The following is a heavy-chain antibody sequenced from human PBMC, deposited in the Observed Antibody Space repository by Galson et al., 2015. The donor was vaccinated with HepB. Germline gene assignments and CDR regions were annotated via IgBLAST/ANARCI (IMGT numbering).Heavy chain of an antibody. D-gene: IGHD3-22*01. J-gene: IGHJ4*02. CDR3: ARDKGIVVLTPGY. CDR1: GYTFTDYY. V-gene: IGHV1-69-2*01. CDR2: VEPEDGET. Sequence: VKVSCKVSGYTFTDYYMHWVQQAPGKGLEWMGLVEPEDGETIYAEKFQGRVTITADTSTDTAYMELSSLGFEDSAVYYCARDKGIVVLTPGYWDQGTLVTVSS.